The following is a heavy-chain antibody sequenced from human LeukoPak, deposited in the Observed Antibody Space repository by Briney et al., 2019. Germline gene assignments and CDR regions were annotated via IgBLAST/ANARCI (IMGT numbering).Heavy chain of an antibody. D-gene: IGHD3-22*01. CDR1: GYTFTGYY. V-gene: IGHV1-2*02. J-gene: IGHJ3*02. Sequence: GASVKVSCKASGYTFTGYYIHWVRQAPGQELEWMGWINPNSGGTNSAQKFQGRVTMTRDTSISTAYLELSRLTSDDTGVYYCARVSGFDAFDIWGQGTMVTVSS. CDR2: INPNSGGT. CDR3: ARVSGFDAFDI.